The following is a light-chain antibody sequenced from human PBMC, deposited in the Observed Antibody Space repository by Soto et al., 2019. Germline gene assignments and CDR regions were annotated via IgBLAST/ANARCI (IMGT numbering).Light chain of an antibody. J-gene: IGLJ6*01. Sequence: VLTQPPSVSVAPGKTARITCGGNNIGRKSVHWYQQKPGQAPVVVIYDDNDRPSGIPERFSGSNFGNTATLTISRVEAGDEADYYCQVWDSSSDHRNVFGSGTQLTVL. V-gene: IGLV3-21*04. CDR1: NIGRKS. CDR2: DDN. CDR3: QVWDSSSDHRNV.